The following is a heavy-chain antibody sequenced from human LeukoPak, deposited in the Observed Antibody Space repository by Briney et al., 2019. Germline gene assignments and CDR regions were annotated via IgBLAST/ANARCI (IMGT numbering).Heavy chain of an antibody. CDR1: GDSVSINSAA. Sequence: SQTLSLTCAISGDSVSINSAAWNWIRQSPSRGLEWLGRTYYRSKWYTEYAVSVKSRITINPDTSKNQFSLQLSSVNTEDTAVYCCVRLGSGSNYWGQGTLVTVSS. J-gene: IGHJ4*02. CDR3: VRLGSGSNY. CDR2: TYYRSKWYT. V-gene: IGHV6-1*01. D-gene: IGHD3-10*01.